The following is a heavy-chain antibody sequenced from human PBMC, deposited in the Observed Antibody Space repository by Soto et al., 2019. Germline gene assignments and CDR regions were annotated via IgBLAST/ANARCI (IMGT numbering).Heavy chain of an antibody. D-gene: IGHD2-15*01. J-gene: IGHJ6*03. Sequence: GGSLRLSCAASGFTFSSYAMSWVRQAPGKGLEWVSAISGSGGSTYYADSVKGRFTISRDNSKNTLYLQMNSLRAEDTAVYYCAKGAGYFSGGSCYSFDYYYMDVWGKGTTVTVSS. CDR1: GFTFSSYA. V-gene: IGHV3-23*01. CDR2: ISGSGGST. CDR3: AKGAGYFSGGSCYSFDYYYMDV.